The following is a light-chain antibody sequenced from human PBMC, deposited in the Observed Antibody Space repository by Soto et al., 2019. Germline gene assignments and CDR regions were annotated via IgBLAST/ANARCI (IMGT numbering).Light chain of an antibody. V-gene: IGLV2-14*01. J-gene: IGLJ1*01. CDR2: EVR. CDR3: CSYTRTSNHYF. Sequence: QSALTQPASVSGSPGQSITISCTGTSSDIGGYDYVSWYQQRPGKAHKLMIYEVRYRPSGVSNRFSGSKSGNTASLTISGLQADDEAVYYCCSYTRTSNHYFFGSGTKVTVL. CDR1: SSDIGGYDY.